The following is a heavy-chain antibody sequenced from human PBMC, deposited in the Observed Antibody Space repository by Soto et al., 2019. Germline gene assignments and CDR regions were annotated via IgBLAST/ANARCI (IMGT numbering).Heavy chain of an antibody. J-gene: IGHJ6*02. Sequence: QVQLVQSGAEVKKPGASVKVSCKASGYTFTSYYMHWVRQAPGQGLEWMGIINPSGGSTSYAQKCHGRVTRTRDTSTSTVYMGLSSLRSEDTAVYYCARVWSVFGVVTPTREGWGMDVWGQGTTVTASS. V-gene: IGHV1-46*01. CDR2: INPSGGST. CDR1: GYTFTSYY. CDR3: ARVWSVFGVVTPTREGWGMDV. D-gene: IGHD3-3*01.